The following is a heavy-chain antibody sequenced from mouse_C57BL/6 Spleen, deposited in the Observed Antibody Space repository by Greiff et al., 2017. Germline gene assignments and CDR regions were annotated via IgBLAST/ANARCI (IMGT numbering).Heavy chain of an antibody. J-gene: IGHJ3*01. D-gene: IGHD1-1*01. CDR3: ARGDYGSSYPPFAY. CDR1: GYTFTSYT. Sequence: QVQLKESGAELARPGASVKMSCKASGYTFTSYTMHWVKQRPGQGLEWIGYINPSSGYTKYNQKFKDKATLTADKSSSTAYMQLSSLTSEDSAVYYCARGDYGSSYPPFAYWGQGTLVTVSA. V-gene: IGHV1-4*01. CDR2: INPSSGYT.